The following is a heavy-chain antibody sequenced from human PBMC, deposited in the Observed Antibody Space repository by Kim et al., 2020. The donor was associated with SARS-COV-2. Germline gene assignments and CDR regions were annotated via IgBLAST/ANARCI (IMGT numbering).Heavy chain of an antibody. D-gene: IGHD2-15*01. J-gene: IGHJ6*02. CDR1: GGSISSYY. Sequence: SETLSLTCTVSGGSISSYYWSWIRQPPGKGLEWIGYIYYSGSTNYNPSLKSRVTISVDTSKNQFSLKLSSVTAADTAVYYCARGAGPTPYYYYYGMDVWGQGTTVTVSS. CDR3: ARGAGPTPYYYYYGMDV. CDR2: IYYSGST. V-gene: IGHV4-59*13.